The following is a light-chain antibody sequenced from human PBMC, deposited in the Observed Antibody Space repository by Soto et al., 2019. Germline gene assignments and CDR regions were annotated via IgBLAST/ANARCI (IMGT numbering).Light chain of an antibody. Sequence: DIQMTQSPSTLSASVGDRVTITCRASQTINNWLAWYQQKPGEAPKLLMYRASNLADGVPSRFSGSGSGTEYTLTVSSLQPDDFASYYCQQYHIYATFGQGTRLEVK. J-gene: IGKJ1*01. CDR3: QQYHIYAT. CDR2: RAS. V-gene: IGKV1-5*03. CDR1: QTINNW.